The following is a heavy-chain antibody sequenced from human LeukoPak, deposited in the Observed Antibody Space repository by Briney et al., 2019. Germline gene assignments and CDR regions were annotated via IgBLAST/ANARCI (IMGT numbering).Heavy chain of an antibody. CDR1: RFTFSSYE. CDR2: ISRSGTTI. J-gene: IGHJ4*02. V-gene: IGHV3-48*03. CDR3: ARLIHGDDDY. D-gene: IGHD3-10*01. Sequence: HPGGSLRLSCAVSRFTFSSYEMNWVRQAPGKGLEWVSYISRSGTTIYYADSVKGRFTISRDNAKNSLYLQMNSLRAEDTAVYYCARLIHGDDDYGGQGPRAPVTS.